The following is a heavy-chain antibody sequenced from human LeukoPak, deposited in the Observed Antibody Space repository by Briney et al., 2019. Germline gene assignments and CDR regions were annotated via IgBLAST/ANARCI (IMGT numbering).Heavy chain of an antibody. V-gene: IGHV4-59*01. CDR3: ARDLNSGSLFDY. D-gene: IGHD1-26*01. CDR1: GGSISSYY. J-gene: IGHJ4*02. Sequence: SGTLSLTCTVSGGSISSYYWSWIRQPPGKGLEWIGYIYYSGSTNYNPSLKSRVTISVDTSKNQFSLKLSSVTAADTAVYYCARDLNSGSLFDYWGQGTLVTVSS. CDR2: IYYSGST.